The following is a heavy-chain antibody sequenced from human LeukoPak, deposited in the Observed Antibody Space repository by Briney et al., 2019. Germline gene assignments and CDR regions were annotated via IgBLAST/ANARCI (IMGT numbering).Heavy chain of an antibody. CDR2: ISNTGSYI. J-gene: IGHJ4*02. V-gene: IGHV3-21*01. Sequence: GGSLRLSCAASGFTFSNYAMNWVRQAPGKGLEWVSSISNTGSYIYYADSVKGRFTVSRDNARESLSVLMKSLRVDDTAVYYCARWTYSGSLEARDYWGQGTLVTVSS. CDR3: ARWTYSGSLEARDY. CDR1: GFTFSNYA. D-gene: IGHD1-26*01.